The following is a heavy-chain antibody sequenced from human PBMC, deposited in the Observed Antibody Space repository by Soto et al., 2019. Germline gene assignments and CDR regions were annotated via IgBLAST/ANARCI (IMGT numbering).Heavy chain of an antibody. V-gene: IGHV3-23*01. J-gene: IGHJ4*02. CDR3: AVLSFPMRDFWSGYYDY. CDR1: GFTFSSYA. CDR2: ISGSGGST. D-gene: IGHD3-3*01. Sequence: PGGSLRLSCAASGFTFSSYAMSWVRQAPGKGLEWVSAISGSGGSTYYADSVKGRFTISRDNSKNTLYLQMNSLRAEDTAVYYCAVLSFPMRDFWSGYYDYWGQGTLVTVSS.